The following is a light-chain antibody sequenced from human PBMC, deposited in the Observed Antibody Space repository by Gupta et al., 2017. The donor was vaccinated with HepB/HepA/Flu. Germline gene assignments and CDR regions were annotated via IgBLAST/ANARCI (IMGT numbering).Light chain of an antibody. Sequence: EIVLTQSPGTLSLSPGERATLSCRASQSFTSGYLAWYQQKPGQAPRLLIYGASSRATGIPDRFSGSESGTDFTLTISRLEPEDFAVYYCQHYDDSIPLSFGGGTKVEMK. CDR1: QSFTSGY. V-gene: IGKV3-20*01. CDR3: QHYDDSIPLS. CDR2: GAS. J-gene: IGKJ4*01.